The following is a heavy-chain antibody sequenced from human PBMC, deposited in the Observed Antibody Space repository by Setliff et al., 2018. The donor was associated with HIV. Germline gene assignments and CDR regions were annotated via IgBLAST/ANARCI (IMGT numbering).Heavy chain of an antibody. J-gene: IGHJ3*01. V-gene: IGHV4-4*08. CDR2: IYSGGST. CDR3: ARVRSYGSAYDAFDV. D-gene: IGHD3-10*01. Sequence: SETLSLTCTVFGGSIVGYYWSWIRQPPGTGLEWLGCIYSGGSTNYNPSPESRVTISLDTSKNQFSLRLTSVTAADTAVYYCARVRSYGSAYDAFDVWGPVTMVTVSS. CDR1: GGSIVGYY.